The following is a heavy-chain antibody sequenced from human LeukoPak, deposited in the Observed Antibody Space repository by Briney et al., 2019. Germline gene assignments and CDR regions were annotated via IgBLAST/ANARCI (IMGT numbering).Heavy chain of an antibody. Sequence: PGGSLRLSCAVSGLTFSKAWMNWVRQAPGKGLEWVANINPDGGEERYVDSVKGRFVISRDNAKNSLYLQMNSLRAEDTAVYYCAIWGADQNYWGQGTLVTVSS. J-gene: IGHJ4*02. D-gene: IGHD3-16*01. CDR1: GLTFSKAW. CDR2: INPDGGEE. V-gene: IGHV3-7*02. CDR3: AIWGADQNY.